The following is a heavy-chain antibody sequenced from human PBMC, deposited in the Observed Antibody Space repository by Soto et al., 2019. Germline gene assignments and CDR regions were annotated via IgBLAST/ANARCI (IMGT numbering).Heavy chain of an antibody. CDR1: GGSFSGYY. CDR2: INHSGST. CDR3: ARAPRRTTGTTWGVGVFDY. V-gene: IGHV4-34*01. J-gene: IGHJ4*02. D-gene: IGHD1-1*01. Sequence: SETLSLTCAVYGGSFSGYYWSWIRQPPGKGLEWIGEINHSGSTNYNPSLKSRVTISVDTSKNQFSLKLSSVTAADTAVYYCARAPRRTTGTTWGVGVFDYWGQGTLVTVSS.